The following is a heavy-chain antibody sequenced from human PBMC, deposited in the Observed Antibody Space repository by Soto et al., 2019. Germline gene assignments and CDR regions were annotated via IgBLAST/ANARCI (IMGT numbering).Heavy chain of an antibody. V-gene: IGHV3-49*04. D-gene: IGHD2-8*01. CDR1: GFTFGDYG. J-gene: IGHJ6*02. CDR3: TGCTAPDYYYYGMDV. CDR2: IRKKAYGGTT. Sequence: QPGGSLRLSCTASGFTFGDYGMSWVRQAPGKGLEWVGFIRKKAYGGTTEYAASVKGRFTISRDDSKSIAYLQMSSLKTEDTAVYYCTGCTAPDYYYYGMDVWGQGTTVTVSS.